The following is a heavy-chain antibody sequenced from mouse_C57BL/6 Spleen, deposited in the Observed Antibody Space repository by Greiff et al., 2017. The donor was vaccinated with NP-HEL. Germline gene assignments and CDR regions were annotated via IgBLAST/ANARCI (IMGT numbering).Heavy chain of an antibody. CDR1: GYTFTSYW. J-gene: IGHJ2*01. Sequence: VQLQESGAELARPGASVKLSCKASGYTFTSYWMHWVKQRPGQGLEWIGNINPSNGGTNYNEKFKSKATLTVDKSSSTAYMQLSSLTSEDSAVYYCARTLYYGNFRGPFDYWGQGTTLTVSS. CDR3: ARTLYYGNFRGPFDY. V-gene: IGHV1-53*01. D-gene: IGHD2-1*01. CDR2: INPSNGGT.